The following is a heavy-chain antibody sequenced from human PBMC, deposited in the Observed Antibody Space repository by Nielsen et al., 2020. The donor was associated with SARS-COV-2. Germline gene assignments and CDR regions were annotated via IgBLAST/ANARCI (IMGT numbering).Heavy chain of an antibody. J-gene: IGHJ6*03. CDR1: GGSVSSGSYY. Sequence: SETLSLTCTVSGGSVSSGSYYWSWIRQPPGKGLEWIGYIYYSGSTNYNPSLKSRVTISVDTSKNQFSLKLSSVTAADTAVYYCARGKDTIFGVVYLYYYYYMDVWGKGTTVTVSS. CDR3: ARGKDTIFGVVYLYYYYYMDV. D-gene: IGHD3-3*01. V-gene: IGHV4-61*01. CDR2: IYYSGST.